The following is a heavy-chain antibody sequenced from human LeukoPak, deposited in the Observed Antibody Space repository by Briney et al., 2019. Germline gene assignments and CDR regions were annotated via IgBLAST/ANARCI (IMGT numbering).Heavy chain of an antibody. J-gene: IGHJ3*02. CDR1: GYTFTSYE. V-gene: IGHV1-8*03. Sequence: GASVKVSCKASGYTFTSYEINWVRRATGQGLEWMGWMNPNSGNTGYAQKFQGRVTITRNTSISTAYMGLSSLRSEDTAVYYCARGRETRTAAGTKAFDIWGQGTMVTVSS. CDR2: MNPNSGNT. CDR3: ARGRETRTAAGTKAFDI. D-gene: IGHD6-13*01.